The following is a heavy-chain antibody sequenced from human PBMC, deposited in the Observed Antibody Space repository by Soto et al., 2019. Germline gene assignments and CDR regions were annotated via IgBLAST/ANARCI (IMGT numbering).Heavy chain of an antibody. V-gene: IGHV4-34*01. D-gene: IGHD3-3*01. CDR3: ARGGGITIFGVVRLGWFDP. Sequence: SETLALTCAVYGGSFSGYYWSWIRQPPGKGLEWIGEINHSGSTNYNPSLKSRVTISVDTSKNQFSLKLSSVTAADTAVYYCARGGGITIFGVVRLGWFDPWGQGTLVTVSS. CDR2: INHSGST. J-gene: IGHJ5*02. CDR1: GGSFSGYY.